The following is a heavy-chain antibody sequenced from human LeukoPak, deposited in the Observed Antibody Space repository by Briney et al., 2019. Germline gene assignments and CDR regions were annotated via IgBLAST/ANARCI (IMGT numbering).Heavy chain of an antibody. J-gene: IGHJ6*03. CDR3: ARGAWTTVGYYYYYYMDV. D-gene: IGHD4-17*01. CDR1: GGTFSSYA. Sequence: SVKVSCKAPGGTFSSYAISWVRQAPGQGLEWMGGIIPIFGTEKYAQKFQDRVTITTDESTSTAYMELSSLRSEDTAVYYCARGAWTTVGYYYYYYMDVWGKGTTVTVSS. V-gene: IGHV1-69*05. CDR2: IIPIFGTE.